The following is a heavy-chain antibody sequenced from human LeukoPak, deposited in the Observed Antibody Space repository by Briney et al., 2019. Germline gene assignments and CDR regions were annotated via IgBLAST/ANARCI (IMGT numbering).Heavy chain of an antibody. V-gene: IGHV3-33*08. J-gene: IGHJ1*01. Sequence: GGSLRLSCAASGFTFSSYAMHWVRQAPGKGLEWVAVIWYDGSNKYYADSVKGRFTISRDNSKNTLYLQMNSLRAKDTAVYYCAREKAAAGPEQYFQHWGQGTLVTVSS. CDR2: IWYDGSNK. CDR1: GFTFSSYA. D-gene: IGHD6-13*01. CDR3: AREKAAAGPEQYFQH.